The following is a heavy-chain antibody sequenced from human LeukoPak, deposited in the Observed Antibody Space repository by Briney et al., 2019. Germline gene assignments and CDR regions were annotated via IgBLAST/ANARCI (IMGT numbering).Heavy chain of an antibody. CDR2: INAGNGNT. D-gene: IGHD6-19*01. CDR1: GYTFTSYA. J-gene: IGHJ5*02. Sequence: ASVKVSCKASGYTFTSYAMHWVRQAPGQRLEWMGWINAGNGNTKYSQKFQGRVTITRDTSASTAYMELSSLRSEDTAVYYCARVPHSSGPNWFDPWGQGTLVTVSS. CDR3: ARVPHSSGPNWFDP. V-gene: IGHV1-3*01.